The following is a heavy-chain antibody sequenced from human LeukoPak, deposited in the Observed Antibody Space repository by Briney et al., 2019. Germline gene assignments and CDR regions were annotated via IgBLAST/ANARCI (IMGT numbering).Heavy chain of an antibody. CDR2: IYPGDSDT. J-gene: IGHJ5*02. CDR1: GYSFTSYW. Sequence: GESLKISCKGSGYSFTSYWIGWVRQMPGKGLEWMGIIYPGDSDTRYSPSFQGQVTISADKSISTAYLQWSSLKASDTAMYYCARTLGYCSGGSCPGYNWFDPWGQGTLVTVSS. V-gene: IGHV5-51*01. D-gene: IGHD2-15*01. CDR3: ARTLGYCSGGSCPGYNWFDP.